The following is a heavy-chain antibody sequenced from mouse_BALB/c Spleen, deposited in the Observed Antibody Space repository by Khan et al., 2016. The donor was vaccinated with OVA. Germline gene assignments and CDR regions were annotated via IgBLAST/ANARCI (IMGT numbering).Heavy chain of an antibody. CDR2: IFPVDGRS. Sequence: QVQLQQSGRELVKPGASVKMSCKASGYSFISYYIHWVKQRPGQGLEWIGWIFPVDGRSKYNEKFKGKTALTADKSSSTAYMLLSSLTSEDSAIYFSAISSYGSHWYFDVWGAGTTVTVSS. CDR1: GYSFISYY. D-gene: IGHD1-1*01. V-gene: IGHV1S56*01. CDR3: AISSYGSHWYFDV. J-gene: IGHJ1*01.